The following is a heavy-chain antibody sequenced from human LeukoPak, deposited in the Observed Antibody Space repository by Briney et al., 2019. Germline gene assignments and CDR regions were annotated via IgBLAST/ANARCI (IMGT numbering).Heavy chain of an antibody. CDR3: ARKSGRFGELVY. D-gene: IGHD3-10*01. CDR2: IISSSSYI. J-gene: IGHJ4*02. Sequence: GGSLRLSCADSGFSFSSYSMNWVRQALREGLEWVSSIISSSSYIYYADSVKGRFTTSTDNAKNSLYFQKSSLRAEDTAVYYCARKSGRFGELVYWGQGTLVTVSS. V-gene: IGHV3-21*01. CDR1: GFSFSSYS.